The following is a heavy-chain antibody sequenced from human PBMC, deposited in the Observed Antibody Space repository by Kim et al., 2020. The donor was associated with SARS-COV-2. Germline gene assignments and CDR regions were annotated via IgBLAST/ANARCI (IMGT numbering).Heavy chain of an antibody. CDR1: GDSVSSNSAA. D-gene: IGHD2-2*01. CDR3: ARVPTIPHPICSSTSCEEYYYYGMDV. CDR2: TYYRSKWYN. V-gene: IGHV6-1*01. Sequence: SQTLSLTCAISGDSVSSNSAAWNWIRQSPSRGLEWLGRTYYRSKWYNDYAVSVKSRITINPDTSKNQFSLQLNSVTPEDTAVYYCARVPTIPHPICSSTSCEEYYYYGMDVWGQGTTVTVSS. J-gene: IGHJ6*02.